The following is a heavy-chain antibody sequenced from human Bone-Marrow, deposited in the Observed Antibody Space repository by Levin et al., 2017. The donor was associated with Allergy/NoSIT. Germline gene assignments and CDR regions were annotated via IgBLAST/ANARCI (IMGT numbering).Heavy chain of an antibody. J-gene: IGHJ6*03. CDR3: ARDRARLQYHPTVTTSRGNYYYYMDV. V-gene: IGHV4-38-2*02. CDR2: IYHSGNT. D-gene: IGHD4-11*01. CDR1: GYSISSGYY. Sequence: SETLSLTCAVSGYSISSGYYWGWIRQPPGKGLEWIGSIYHSGNTYYNPSLKSRVTISVDTSKNQFSLKLSSVTAADTAVYYCARDRARLQYHPTVTTSRGNYYYYMDVWGKGTTVTVSS.